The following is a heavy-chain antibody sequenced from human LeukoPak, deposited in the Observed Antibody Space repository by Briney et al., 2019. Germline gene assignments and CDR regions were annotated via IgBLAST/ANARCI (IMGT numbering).Heavy chain of an antibody. Sequence: ASVKVSCKASGYTFTGYYMHWVRQAPGQRLEWMGWINAGNGNTKYSQKFQGRVTITRDTSASTAYMELSSLRSEDTAVYYCARDRGYSSSWYLDYWGQGTLVTVSS. CDR2: INAGNGNT. D-gene: IGHD6-13*01. V-gene: IGHV1-3*01. CDR1: GYTFTGYY. J-gene: IGHJ4*02. CDR3: ARDRGYSSSWYLDY.